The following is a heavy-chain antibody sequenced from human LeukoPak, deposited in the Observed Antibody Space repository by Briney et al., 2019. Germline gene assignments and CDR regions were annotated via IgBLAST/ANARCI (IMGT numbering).Heavy chain of an antibody. CDR3: ARVGGADGTWGWYDP. Sequence: PGGSLRLSCAASGFTFSSYSMNWVRQAPGKGLEWVSSISSSSSYIYYADSVKGRFTISRDNAKNSLYLQMNSLRAKDTAVYYCARVGGADGTWGWYDPWGQGTLVTVSS. CDR1: GFTFSSYS. J-gene: IGHJ5*02. V-gene: IGHV3-21*01. CDR2: ISSSSSYI. D-gene: IGHD5-24*01.